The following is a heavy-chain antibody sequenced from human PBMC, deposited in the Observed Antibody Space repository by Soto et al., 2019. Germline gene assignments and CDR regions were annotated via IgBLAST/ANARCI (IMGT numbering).Heavy chain of an antibody. D-gene: IGHD3-16*01. Sequence: PGGSLRLSCAASGFTFSSYSMNWVRQAPGKGLEWVSSISSSSSYIYYADSVMGRFTIARDNAKNSLYLQRTSLRAEDTAVYYCASDSRRAWGAGVHDFDIWGQGTMVTVSS. CDR3: ASDSRRAWGAGVHDFDI. CDR2: ISSSSSYI. CDR1: GFTFSSYS. J-gene: IGHJ3*02. V-gene: IGHV3-21*01.